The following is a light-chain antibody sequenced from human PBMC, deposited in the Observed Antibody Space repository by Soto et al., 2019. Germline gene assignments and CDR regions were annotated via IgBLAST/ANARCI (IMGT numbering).Light chain of an antibody. CDR2: DVT. CDR3: SSYTSSSTHEV. CDR1: SSDVGGYNY. Sequence: QSALTQPASVSGSPGQSITISCTGTSSDVGGYNYVSWYQQHPGKAPKLMIYDVTNRPSGVSNRFSGSKSGNTASLAISGLQAEDGADYYGSSYTSSSTHEVFGGGTQLTVL. V-gene: IGLV2-14*01. J-gene: IGLJ2*01.